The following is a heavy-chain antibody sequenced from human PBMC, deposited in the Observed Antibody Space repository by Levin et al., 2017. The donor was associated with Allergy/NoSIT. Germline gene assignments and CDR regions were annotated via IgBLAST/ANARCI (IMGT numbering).Heavy chain of an antibody. D-gene: IGHD2-15*01. J-gene: IGHJ4*02. CDR2: ISYDGSNK. Sequence: GESLKISCAASGFTFSSYAMHWVRQAPGKGLEWVAVISYDGSNKYYADSVKGRFTISRDNSKNTLYLQMNSLRAEDTAVYYCARDYIRDCSGGSCYLPDYWGQGTLVTVSS. V-gene: IGHV3-30-3*01. CDR1: GFTFSSYA. CDR3: ARDYIRDCSGGSCYLPDY.